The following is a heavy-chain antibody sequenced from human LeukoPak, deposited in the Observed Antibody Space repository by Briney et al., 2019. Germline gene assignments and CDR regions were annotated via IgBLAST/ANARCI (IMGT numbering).Heavy chain of an antibody. J-gene: IGHJ5*02. CDR3: ARQEYCSGGSCYTWFDP. V-gene: IGHV5-51*01. D-gene: IGHD2-15*01. CDR2: IYPADSDI. CDR1: GYSINNYW. Sequence: GESLKISCKGSGYSINNYWIGWVRQMPGKGLEWMGIIYPADSDIRYSPSFQGQVTISADKSISTAYLQWSSLKASDTAMYYCARQEYCSGGSCYTWFDPWGQGALVTVSS.